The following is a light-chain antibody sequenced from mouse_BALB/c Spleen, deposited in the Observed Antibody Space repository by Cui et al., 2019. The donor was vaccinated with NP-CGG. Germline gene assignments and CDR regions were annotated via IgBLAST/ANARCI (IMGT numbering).Light chain of an antibody. Sequence: QTVVTPEPATTTSPGDPVTFTCRSSHGAVPTSNYANWVQKKPYHLFTGLMCGTNNRAPGVPARFSSSLMGDKAALTIIGAQTEEEAIYFCALWYSNLWVFGGGTKLTVL. CDR3: ALWYSNLWV. J-gene: IGLJ1*01. CDR1: HGAVPTSNY. CDR2: GTN. V-gene: IGLV1*01.